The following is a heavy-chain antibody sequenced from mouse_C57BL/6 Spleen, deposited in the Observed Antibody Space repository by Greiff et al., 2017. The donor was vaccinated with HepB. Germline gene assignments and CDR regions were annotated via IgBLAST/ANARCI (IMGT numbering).Heavy chain of an antibody. CDR1: GFTFSSYG. V-gene: IGHV5-6*01. D-gene: IGHD2-1*01. CDR2: ISSGGSYT. Sequence: EVQRVESGGDLVKPGGSLKLSCAASGFTFSSYGMSWVRQTPDKRLEWVATISSGGSYTYYPDSVKGRFTISRDNAKNTLYLQMSSLKSEDTAMYYCARQGYYGNSYYFDYWGQGTTLTVSS. CDR3: ARQGYYGNSYYFDY. J-gene: IGHJ2*01.